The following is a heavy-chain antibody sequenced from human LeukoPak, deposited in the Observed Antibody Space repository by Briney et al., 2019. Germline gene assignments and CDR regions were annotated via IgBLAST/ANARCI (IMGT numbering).Heavy chain of an antibody. V-gene: IGHV4-59*12. CDR2: IYSSGST. D-gene: IGHD3-16*01. CDR3: ARGRDGGGSKI. Sequence: PSETLSLTCTVSGGSISSNYWSWIRQPPGKGLEWIGYIYSSGSTNYNPSLKSRVTISVDTSKNQFSLKLSSVPAADTAVYYCARGRDGGGSKIWGQGTLVTVSS. J-gene: IGHJ4*02. CDR1: GGSISSNY.